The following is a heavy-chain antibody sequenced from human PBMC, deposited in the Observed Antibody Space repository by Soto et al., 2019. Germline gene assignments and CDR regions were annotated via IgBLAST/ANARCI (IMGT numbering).Heavy chain of an antibody. D-gene: IGHD2-2*01. V-gene: IGHV1-2*02. CDR1: EYTFTDNY. CDR2: LNPNSGAT. CDR3: ARQSCGSTSCFYDY. Sequence: GASVKVSCKTSEYTFTDNYIYWIRQAPGQGLEWMGWLNPNSGATDFAQRFQGRVTLTSDTSISTAYMELNRLTSGDTAVFYCARQSCGSTSCFYDYWGPGTLVTVSS. J-gene: IGHJ4*02.